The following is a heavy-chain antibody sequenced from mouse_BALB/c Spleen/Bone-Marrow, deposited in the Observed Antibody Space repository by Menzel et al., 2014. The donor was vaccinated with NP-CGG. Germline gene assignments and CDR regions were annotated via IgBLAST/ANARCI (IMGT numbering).Heavy chain of an antibody. Sequence: VQLQQPGSGLVKPGASVKLSCTASGFNIKDTYMHWVKQMPEQGLEWIGRIDPANGNTKYDPKFQGKATIPADTTSNTAYLLLISLTTEDTAVYYCARGGTAAKWYFDVWGAGTTVTVSS. CDR3: ARGGTAAKWYFDV. J-gene: IGHJ1*01. D-gene: IGHD1-2*01. V-gene: IGHV14-3*02. CDR1: GFNIKDTY. CDR2: IDPANGNT.